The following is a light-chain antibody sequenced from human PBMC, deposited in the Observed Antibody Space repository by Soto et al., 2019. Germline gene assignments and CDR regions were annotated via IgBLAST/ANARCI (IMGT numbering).Light chain of an antibody. J-gene: IGLJ1*01. Sequence: QSALTKPRSVSGSPGQSVTISCTGTYSDVGLYDYLSWYQQHPGKAPKLIISDVTKRPSGVPDRFSGSKSGNTASLTISGLQAEDEADYYCCSYAGTYTYVFGSGTKLTVL. CDR2: DVT. CDR1: YSDVGLYDY. CDR3: CSYAGTYTYV. V-gene: IGLV2-11*01.